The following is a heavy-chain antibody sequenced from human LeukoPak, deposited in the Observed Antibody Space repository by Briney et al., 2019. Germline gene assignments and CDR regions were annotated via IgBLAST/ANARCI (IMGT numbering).Heavy chain of an antibody. J-gene: IGHJ4*02. CDR3: ARGRIVRGVITYYFDY. V-gene: IGHV3-74*01. Sequence: GGSLRLSCAGSGFTFSSYWMHWVRQAPGKGLVWVSRINSDGSSTSYADSVKGRFTISRDNAKNTLYLQMNSLRAEDTAVYYCARGRIVRGVITYYFDYWGQGTLVTVSS. CDR2: INSDGSST. CDR1: GFTFSSYW. D-gene: IGHD3-10*01.